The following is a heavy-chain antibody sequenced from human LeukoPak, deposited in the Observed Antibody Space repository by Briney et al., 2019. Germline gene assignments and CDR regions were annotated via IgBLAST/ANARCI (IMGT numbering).Heavy chain of an antibody. Sequence: GGSLRLSCAASGFTLSSYGMHWVRQAPGKGLEWVAVIWYDGSNKYYADSVRGRFTISRDNSENTLYLQMNSLRAEDTAVYYCAKRLSSWEFDYWGQGTLVTVSS. V-gene: IGHV3-30*02. CDR1: GFTLSSYG. CDR2: IWYDGSNK. CDR3: AKRLSSWEFDY. D-gene: IGHD6-13*01. J-gene: IGHJ4*02.